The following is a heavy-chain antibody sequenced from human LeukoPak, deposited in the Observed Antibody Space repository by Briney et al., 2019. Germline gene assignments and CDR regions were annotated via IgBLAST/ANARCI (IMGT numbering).Heavy chain of an antibody. Sequence: GGSLRLSCAASGFTFNNYALTWVRQTPGKGLECVSAISGDGVSPYYADSVRGRFTISRDNSKNTLYVQMNSLRVEDTAVYFCARDPGAFPYFFDCWGQGTLVTVSS. CDR3: ARDPGAFPYFFDC. CDR1: GFTFNNYA. D-gene: IGHD4/OR15-4a*01. CDR2: ISGDGVSP. J-gene: IGHJ4*02. V-gene: IGHV3-23*01.